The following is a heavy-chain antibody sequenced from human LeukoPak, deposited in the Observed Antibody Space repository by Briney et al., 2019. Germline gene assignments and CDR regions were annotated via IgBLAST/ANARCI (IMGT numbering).Heavy chain of an antibody. D-gene: IGHD2-15*01. CDR2: IIPILVIA. CDR3: ARERCSGGSCYPGSPLDP. V-gene: IGHV1-69*04. J-gene: IGHJ5*02. Sequence: HWASVKVSCKASGGTFSSYAISWVRQAPGQGLEWMGRIIPILVIANYAQKFQGRVTIIADKSTSTAYMELSSLRSEDTAVYYCARERCSGGSCYPGSPLDPWGQGTLVTVSS. CDR1: GGTFSSYA.